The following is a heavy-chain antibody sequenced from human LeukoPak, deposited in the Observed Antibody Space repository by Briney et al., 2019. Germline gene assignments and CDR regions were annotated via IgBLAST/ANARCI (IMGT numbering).Heavy chain of an antibody. Sequence: SETLSLTCTVSGYSISSGYYWGWIRQPPGKGLEWIGSIYHSGSTYYNPSLKSRVTISVDTSKNQFSLKLSSVTAADTAVYYCAKEGLMTTVVPAGDYWGQGTLVTVSS. D-gene: IGHD4-23*01. V-gene: IGHV4-38-2*02. CDR2: IYHSGST. J-gene: IGHJ4*02. CDR1: GYSISSGYY. CDR3: AKEGLMTTVVPAGDY.